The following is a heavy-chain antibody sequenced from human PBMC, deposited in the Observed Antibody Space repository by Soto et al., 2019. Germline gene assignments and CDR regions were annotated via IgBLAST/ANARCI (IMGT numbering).Heavy chain of an antibody. J-gene: IGHJ6*02. CDR1: GFTFTSSA. CDR2: IVVGSGNT. CDR3: AGFIVGAPVYYGMDV. Sequence: SVKVSCKASGFTFTSSAVQWVRQARGQRLEWIGWIVVGSGNTNYAQKFQERVTITRDMSTSTAYMEMSSLRSEDTAVYYCAGFIVGAPVYYGMDVWGQGTTVTVSS. V-gene: IGHV1-58*01. D-gene: IGHD1-26*01.